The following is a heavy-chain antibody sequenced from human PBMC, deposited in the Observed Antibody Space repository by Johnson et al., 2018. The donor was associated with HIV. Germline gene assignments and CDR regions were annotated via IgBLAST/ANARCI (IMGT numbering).Heavy chain of an antibody. D-gene: IGHD6-13*01. V-gene: IGHV3-23*04. CDR2: ISGSGGST. Sequence: VQLVESGGGVVQPGGSLRLSCAASGFTFSSYAMSWVRQAPGKGLEWVSAISGSGGSTYYADSVKGRFTISRDDSKNTAYLQMNSLKTEDTAVYYCVKGRAQHLDGGAFDIWGQGTMVTVSS. J-gene: IGHJ3*02. CDR1: GFTFSSYA. CDR3: VKGRAQHLDGGAFDI.